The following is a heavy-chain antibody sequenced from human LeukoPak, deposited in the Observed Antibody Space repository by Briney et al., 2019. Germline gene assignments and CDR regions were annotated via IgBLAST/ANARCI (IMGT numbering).Heavy chain of an antibody. J-gene: IGHJ4*02. Sequence: PSETLSLTCAVYGVSFSGYYWSWIRQPSAKGLEWIGEINHSGSTNYNPSLKSRVTISVDTSKNQFSLKLSSVTAADTAVYYYASVSYDSSGYYTGFDYWGQGTLVTVSS. CDR1: GVSFSGYY. V-gene: IGHV4-34*01. D-gene: IGHD3-22*01. CDR3: ASVSYDSSGYYTGFDY. CDR2: INHSGST.